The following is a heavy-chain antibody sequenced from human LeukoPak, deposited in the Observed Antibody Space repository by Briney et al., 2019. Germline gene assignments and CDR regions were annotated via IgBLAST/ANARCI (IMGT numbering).Heavy chain of an antibody. Sequence: SETLSLTCTVSGGSISSSSYYWGWIRQPPGKGLEWIGSIYYSGSTYYNPPLKSRVTISVDTSKNQFSLKLSSVTAADTAVYYCARRLYRDDAFDIWGQGTMVTVSS. J-gene: IGHJ3*02. CDR3: ARRLYRDDAFDI. D-gene: IGHD1-26*01. CDR1: GGSISSSSYY. V-gene: IGHV4-39*01. CDR2: IYYSGST.